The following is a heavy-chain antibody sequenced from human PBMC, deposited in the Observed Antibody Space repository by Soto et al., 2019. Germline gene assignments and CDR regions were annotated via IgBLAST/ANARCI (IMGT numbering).Heavy chain of an antibody. CDR1: GGSISSGGYS. V-gene: IGHV4-30-2*01. CDR2: IYHSGST. Sequence: SETLSLTCAVSGGSISSGGYSWSWIRQPPGKGLEWIGYIYHSGSTYYNPSLKSRVTISVDRSKNQFSLKLSSVTAADTAVYYCARVCDYYYDSSGYHNWFDPWGQGSLVTVSS. J-gene: IGHJ5*02. CDR3: ARVCDYYYDSSGYHNWFDP. D-gene: IGHD3-22*01.